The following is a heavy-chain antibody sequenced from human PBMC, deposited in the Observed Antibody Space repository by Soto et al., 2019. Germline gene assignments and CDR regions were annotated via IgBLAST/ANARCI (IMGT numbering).Heavy chain of an antibody. D-gene: IGHD4-17*01. V-gene: IGHV1-18*01. CDR1: GYTFTSYG. J-gene: IGHJ6*02. Sequence: ASVKVSCKASGYTFTSYGISWVRQAPGQGLEWMGWISAYNGNTNYAQKLQGRVTMTTDTSTSTAYMELRSLRSDDTAVYYCARDQGTVTPYYYYYGMDVWGQGTTVTVSS. CDR3: ARDQGTVTPYYYYYGMDV. CDR2: ISAYNGNT.